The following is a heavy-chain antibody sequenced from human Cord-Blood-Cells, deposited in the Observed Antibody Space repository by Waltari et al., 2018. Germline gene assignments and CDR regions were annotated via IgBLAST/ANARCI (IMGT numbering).Heavy chain of an antibody. D-gene: IGHD3-10*01. V-gene: IGHV1-69*01. Sequence: QVQLVQSGAEVKKPGSSVKVSCKASGGTFSSYASSWVRQAPGQGLEWRGGIIPIIGSANYAQECQGRVTITADESTGTAYMELSSLRAEGTAVYYCATNYYGSGSYITGDYFDYWGQGTLVTISS. CDR2: IIPIIGSA. J-gene: IGHJ4*02. CDR3: ATNYYGSGSYITGDYFDY. CDR1: GGTFSSYA.